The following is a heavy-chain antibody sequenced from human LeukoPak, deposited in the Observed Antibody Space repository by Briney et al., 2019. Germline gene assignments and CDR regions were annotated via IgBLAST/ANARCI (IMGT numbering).Heavy chain of an antibody. D-gene: IGHD1-26*01. J-gene: IGHJ4*02. Sequence: PGGSLRLSCAASGFTFSSYVMSWVRQAPGKGLEWVAVISYDGSNKYYADSVKGRFTISRDNSKNTLYLQMNSLRAEDTAVYYCAKQVGNKRGGGSYLERMPDYWGQGTLVTVSS. V-gene: IGHV3-30*18. CDR1: GFTFSSYV. CDR2: ISYDGSNK. CDR3: AKQVGNKRGGGSYLERMPDY.